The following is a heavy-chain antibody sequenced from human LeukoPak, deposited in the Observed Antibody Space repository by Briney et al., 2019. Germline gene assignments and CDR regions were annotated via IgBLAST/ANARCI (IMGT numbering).Heavy chain of an antibody. CDR2: ISSSSSYI. V-gene: IGHV3-21*01. CDR1: GFTFSSYS. Sequence: PGGSLRLSCAASGFTFSSYSMNWVRQAPGKGLEWVSSISSSSSYIYYADSVKGRFTISRDNAKNSLYLQMNSLRAEDTAVYYCARDLSGSYPDLDYWGQGTLVTVSS. J-gene: IGHJ4*02. D-gene: IGHD3-10*01. CDR3: ARDLSGSYPDLDY.